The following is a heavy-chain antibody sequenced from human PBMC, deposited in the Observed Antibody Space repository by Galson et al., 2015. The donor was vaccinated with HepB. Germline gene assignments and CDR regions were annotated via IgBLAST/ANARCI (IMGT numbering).Heavy chain of an antibody. V-gene: IGHV3-30*03. D-gene: IGHD2-21*02. CDR2: ISYDAKNV. Sequence: SLRLSCAASGFSLSNSAMHWVRQAPGKGLEWVAKISYDAKNVYYAESVRGRSAISRDYFKNALYLEMNSLRVEDTAVYYCAADATTIVTAFDYWGQGTLVTVSS. CDR3: AADATTIVTAFDY. CDR1: GFSLSNSA. J-gene: IGHJ4*02.